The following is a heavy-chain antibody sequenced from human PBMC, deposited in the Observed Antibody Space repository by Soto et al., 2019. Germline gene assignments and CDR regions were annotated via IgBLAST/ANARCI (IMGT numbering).Heavy chain of an antibody. Sequence: SETLSLTCTVSGGSMRNYFWTWIRQPPGKGLEWIGYIHYSGTTSFFPSYNPSLRSRVTISEDTSKNQFSLKLLSVTTADTAVYFCAAGEASSRNLAPYYLDFWGQWALVTVSS. V-gene: IGHV4-59*01. J-gene: IGHJ4*02. CDR1: GGSMRNYF. D-gene: IGHD6-13*01. CDR3: AAGEASSRNLAPYYLDF. CDR2: IHYSGTT.